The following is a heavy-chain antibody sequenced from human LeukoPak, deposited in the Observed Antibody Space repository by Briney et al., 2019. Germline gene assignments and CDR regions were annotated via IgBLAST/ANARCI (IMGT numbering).Heavy chain of an antibody. Sequence: GGSLRLPCGASGFTFSSYAMSWVRQAPGKGLEWVSAIIGSGGSTYYADSVKGRFTLSRDNSKNTLYLQMNSLRVEDTAVYYCARDLHGGYSYGALDYWGQGTLVTVSS. CDR1: GFTFSSYA. D-gene: IGHD5-18*01. V-gene: IGHV3-23*01. J-gene: IGHJ4*02. CDR3: ARDLHGGYSYGALDY. CDR2: IIGSGGST.